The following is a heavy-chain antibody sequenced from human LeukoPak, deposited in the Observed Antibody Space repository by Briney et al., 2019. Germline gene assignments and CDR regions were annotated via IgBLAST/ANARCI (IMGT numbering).Heavy chain of an antibody. Sequence: GGSLRLSCAASGFTFGDYYMTWIRQAPGKGLEWISYISSSGDTIYYADSVRGRFTTSRDNARNSLYLEMNSLRAEDTAIYYCAQDRFWRTRWGQGTLVTVSS. CDR3: AQDRFWRTR. V-gene: IGHV3-11*01. CDR2: ISSSGDTI. CDR1: GFTFGDYY. J-gene: IGHJ4*02. D-gene: IGHD2-2*01.